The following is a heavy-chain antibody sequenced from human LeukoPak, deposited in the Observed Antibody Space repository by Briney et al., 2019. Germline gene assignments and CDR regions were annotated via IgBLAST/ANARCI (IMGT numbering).Heavy chain of an antibody. D-gene: IGHD6-19*01. CDR2: IRYDGSNK. J-gene: IGHJ4*02. V-gene: IGHV3-30*02. CDR1: GFTFSSYA. Sequence: GGSLRLSCAASGFTFSSYAMSWVRRAPGKGLGWVAFIRYDGSNKYYADSVKGRFTISRDNSKNTLYLQMNSLRAEDTAVYYCAKGYSSGWQRPYDYWGQGTLVTVSS. CDR3: AKGYSSGWQRPYDY.